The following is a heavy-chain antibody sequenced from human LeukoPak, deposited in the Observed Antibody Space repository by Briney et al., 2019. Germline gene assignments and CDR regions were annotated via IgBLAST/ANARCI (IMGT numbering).Heavy chain of an antibody. Sequence: PSETLSLTCAVYGGSFSGYYWSWIRQPPGKGLEWIGEINHSGSTNYNPSLKSRVTISVDTSKNQFSLELSSVTAADTAVYYCAREKNIVVVTAFDAFDIWGQGTMVTVSS. D-gene: IGHD2-21*02. CDR2: INHSGST. J-gene: IGHJ3*02. V-gene: IGHV4-34*01. CDR1: GGSFSGYY. CDR3: AREKNIVVVTAFDAFDI.